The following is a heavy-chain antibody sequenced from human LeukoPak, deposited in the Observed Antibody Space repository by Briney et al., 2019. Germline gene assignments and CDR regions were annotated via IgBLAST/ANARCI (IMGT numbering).Heavy chain of an antibody. Sequence: SVKVSCKASGGTFSSYTISWVRQAPGQGLEWMGRIIPILGIANYAQKFQGRVTITTDESTSTAYMELSSLRSEDTAVYYCARGDLYDYVWGSCRGAAFDIWGQGTMVTVSS. CDR2: IIPILGIA. CDR1: GGTFSSYT. V-gene: IGHV1-69*16. J-gene: IGHJ3*02. CDR3: ARGDLYDYVWGSCRGAAFDI. D-gene: IGHD3-16*02.